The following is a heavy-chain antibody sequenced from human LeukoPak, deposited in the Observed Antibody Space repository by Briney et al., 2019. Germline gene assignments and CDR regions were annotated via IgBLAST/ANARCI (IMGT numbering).Heavy chain of an antibody. CDR1: GFSFSTYG. Sequence: GGSLRLSCAASGFSFSTYGMHWVRQAPGKGLEWVAFIYYDGRNKFYADSVKGRFTISRDNSKNTLYLQMNSLRAEDTAVYYCARGELFDYWGQGTLVTVSS. J-gene: IGHJ4*02. CDR3: ARGELFDY. D-gene: IGHD1-26*01. V-gene: IGHV3-30*12. CDR2: IYYDGRNK.